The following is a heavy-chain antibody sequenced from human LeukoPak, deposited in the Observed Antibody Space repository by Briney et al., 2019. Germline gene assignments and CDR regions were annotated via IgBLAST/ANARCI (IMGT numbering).Heavy chain of an antibody. D-gene: IGHD3-22*01. J-gene: IGHJ3*02. CDR2: IYYSGST. CDR3: ARADGNYYDSSGYYKLYHDAFDI. CDR1: GGSISSYY. V-gene: IGHV4-59*01. Sequence: SETLSLTCTVSGGSISSYYRSWIRQPPGKGLEWIGYIYYSGSTNYNPSLKSRVTISVDTSKNQFSLKLSSVTAADTAVYYCARADGNYYDSSGYYKLYHDAFDIWGQGTMVTVSS.